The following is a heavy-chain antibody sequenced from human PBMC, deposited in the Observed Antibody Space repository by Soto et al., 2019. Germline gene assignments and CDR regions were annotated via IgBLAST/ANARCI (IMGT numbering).Heavy chain of an antibody. J-gene: IGHJ6*01. Sequence: GGSLRLSCAASGFTFSSYAMTWVRQAPGKGLEWISSISDGADGTYYADSVKGRFTISRDSSKNTLSLQMNSLRAEDTAVYYCARGGLQHALDVWGQGSTVTVAS. CDR2: ISDGADGT. CDR1: GFTFSSYA. V-gene: IGHV3-23*01. D-gene: IGHD2-21*02. CDR3: ARGGLQHALDV.